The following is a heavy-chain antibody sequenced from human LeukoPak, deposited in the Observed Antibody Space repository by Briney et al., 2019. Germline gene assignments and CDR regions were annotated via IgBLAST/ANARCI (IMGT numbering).Heavy chain of an antibody. Sequence: GASVKVSCKASGGTFSSYAINWVRQATGRGLEWMGWMNPNSGNTGYAQKFQGRVTMTRNTSISTAYMELSSLRSEDTAVYYCARGGVFMVRGVMGLYGMDVWGQGTTVTVSS. CDR3: ARGGVFMVRGVMGLYGMDV. D-gene: IGHD3-10*01. CDR2: MNPNSGNT. J-gene: IGHJ6*02. V-gene: IGHV1-8*02. CDR1: GGTFSSYA.